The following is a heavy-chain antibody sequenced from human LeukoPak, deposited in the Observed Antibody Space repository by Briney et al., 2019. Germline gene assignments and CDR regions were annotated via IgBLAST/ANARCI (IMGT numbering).Heavy chain of an antibody. V-gene: IGHV4-59*01. Sequence: SETLSLTCTVSGGSISTYYWTWIRQPPGKGLEWIGYIYYSGSTNYNPSLKSRVTISIDASKNQFSLKLNSVTAADTAVYYCARGDKVTNFDYWGQGALVTVSS. CDR2: IYYSGST. D-gene: IGHD2-21*02. J-gene: IGHJ4*02. CDR1: GGSISTYY. CDR3: ARGDKVTNFDY.